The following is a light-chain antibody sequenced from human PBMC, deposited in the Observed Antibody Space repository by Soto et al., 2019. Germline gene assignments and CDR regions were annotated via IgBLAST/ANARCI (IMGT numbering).Light chain of an antibody. Sequence: EIVLTQSPGTLSLSPGERATLSCRTSQSVSSDFLAWYQQKPGQAPRLLIYGAFNRTTGIPDRFSGSRSGTDFTLTISRLEPEDFAVYYCQQYSTPPRMYTFGLGTKLEIK. V-gene: IGKV3-20*01. CDR2: GAF. CDR1: QSVSSDF. J-gene: IGKJ2*01. CDR3: QQYSTPPRMYT.